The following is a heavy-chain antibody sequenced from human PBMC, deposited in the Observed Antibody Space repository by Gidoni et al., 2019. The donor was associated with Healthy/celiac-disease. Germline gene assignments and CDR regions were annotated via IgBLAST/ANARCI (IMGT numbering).Heavy chain of an antibody. CDR1: GFTFSSYA. CDR3: ANPYYYDSSGYFFFDY. CDR2: ISGSGGST. V-gene: IGHV3-23*04. J-gene: IGHJ4*02. D-gene: IGHD3-22*01. Sequence: EVQLVESGGGLVQPGGSLRLPCAASGFTFSSYAMSWVRQAPGKGLEWVSAISGSGGSTFYADSVKGRFTISRDISKNTLYLQMNSLRAEDTAVYYCANPYYYDSSGYFFFDYWGQGTLVTVSS.